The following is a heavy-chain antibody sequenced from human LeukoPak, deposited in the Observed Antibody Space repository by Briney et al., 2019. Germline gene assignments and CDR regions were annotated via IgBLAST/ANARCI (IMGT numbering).Heavy chain of an antibody. CDR2: ISSSSSYI. D-gene: IGHD1-7*01. CDR1: GFTFSSYS. Sequence: GGSLRLSCADPGFTFSSYSRNWFRQAPGKGLEWVSSISSSSSYIYYADSVKGRFTISRDNAKNSLHLQMNSLRAEDTAVYYCARDGQTGTTVYWGQRTLVTVSS. V-gene: IGHV3-21*01. J-gene: IGHJ4*02. CDR3: ARDGQTGTTVY.